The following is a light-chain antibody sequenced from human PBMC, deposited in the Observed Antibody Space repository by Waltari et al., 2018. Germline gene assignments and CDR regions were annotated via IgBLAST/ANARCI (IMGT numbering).Light chain of an antibody. CDR3: QQYGSSTWT. J-gene: IGKJ1*01. V-gene: IGKV3-20*01. Sequence: EIVLTQSPGTLSSSPGERATLSCRASQSVSSSYLAWYQQKPGQAPRLLIYGASSRATDIPDRFSGSGSGTDFTLTISRLEPEDFAVYYCQQYGSSTWTFGQGTKVEIK. CDR1: QSVSSSY. CDR2: GAS.